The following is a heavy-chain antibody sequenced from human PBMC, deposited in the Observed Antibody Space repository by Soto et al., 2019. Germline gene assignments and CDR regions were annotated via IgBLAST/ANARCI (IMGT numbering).Heavy chain of an antibody. Sequence: EVQLVESGGGLVQPGGSLRLSCAASGFTVSSNYMSWVRQAPGKGLEWVSVIYSGGSTYYADSVKGRFTISRDNSKNTLYLQMNSLRAEETAVYYCARAHVLRYFDWSYYFDYWGQGNLVTVSS. J-gene: IGHJ4*02. CDR3: ARAHVLRYFDWSYYFDY. CDR1: GFTVSSNY. CDR2: IYSGGST. D-gene: IGHD3-9*01. V-gene: IGHV3-66*01.